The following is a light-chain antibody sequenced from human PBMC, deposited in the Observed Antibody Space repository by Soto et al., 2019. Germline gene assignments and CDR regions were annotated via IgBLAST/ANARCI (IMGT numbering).Light chain of an antibody. CDR1: QSVSSSY. V-gene: IGKV3-20*01. Sequence: EIVLTQSPGTLSLSPGERATLSCRASQSVSSSYLAWYQQKPGQAPRLLIYGASSRATGIRDWFSGSGSGTDFTLTISRLEPEDFAVYYCQQYGSSPPYTFGQGTKLEIK. CDR3: QQYGSSPPYT. J-gene: IGKJ2*01. CDR2: GAS.